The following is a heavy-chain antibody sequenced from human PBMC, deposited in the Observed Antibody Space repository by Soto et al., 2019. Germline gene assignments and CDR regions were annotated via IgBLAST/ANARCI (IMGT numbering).Heavy chain of an antibody. Sequence: GGSLRLSCAASGFTFSSYAMHWVRQAPGKGLEWVAVISYDGSNKYYADSVKGRFTISRDNSKNTLYLQMNSLRAEDTAVYYCARVTMVRGVRASVSVGSDYWGQGTLVTVSS. J-gene: IGHJ4*02. D-gene: IGHD3-10*01. CDR2: ISYDGSNK. CDR3: ARVTMVRGVRASVSVGSDY. V-gene: IGHV3-30-3*01. CDR1: GFTFSSYA.